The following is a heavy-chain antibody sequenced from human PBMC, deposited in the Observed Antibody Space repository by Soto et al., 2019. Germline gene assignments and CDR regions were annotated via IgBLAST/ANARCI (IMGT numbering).Heavy chain of an antibody. D-gene: IGHD1-26*01. Sequence: EVQLVESGGGLVQPGGSLSLSCAASGFTFSSYSMNWVRQAPGKGLEWVSYISSSSSTIYYADSVKGRFTISRDNAKNSLYLQMNSLRAEDTAVYYCARDAEELDYWGQGTLVTVSS. CDR3: ARDAEELDY. CDR2: ISSSSSTI. J-gene: IGHJ4*02. CDR1: GFTFSSYS. V-gene: IGHV3-48*01.